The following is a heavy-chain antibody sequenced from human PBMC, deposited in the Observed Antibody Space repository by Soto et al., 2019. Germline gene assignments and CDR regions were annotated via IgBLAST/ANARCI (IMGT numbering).Heavy chain of an antibody. CDR1: GGTLSSYT. CDR2: IIPILGIA. Sequence: SVKVSCKASGGTLSSYTISWVRQAPGQGLEWMGRIIPILGIANYAQKFQGRVTITADKSTSTAYMELSSLRSEDTAVYYCASTTGPGYGAFDIWAQETTLTISS. CDR3: ASTTGPGYGAFDI. J-gene: IGHJ3*02. V-gene: IGHV1-69*02. D-gene: IGHD1-1*01.